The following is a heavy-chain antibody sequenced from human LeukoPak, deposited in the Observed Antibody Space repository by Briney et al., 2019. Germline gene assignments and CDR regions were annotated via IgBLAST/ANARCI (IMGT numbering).Heavy chain of an antibody. CDR1: GYTFTSYG. CDR2: IIPIFGTA. D-gene: IGHD1-1*01. Sequence: ASVKVSCKASGYTFTSYGISWVRQAPGQGLEWMGGIIPIFGTANYAQKFQGRVTITTDESTSTAYMELSSLRSEDTAVYYCARTGNWNDLVYWFDPWGQGTLVTVSS. V-gene: IGHV1-69*05. CDR3: ARTGNWNDLVYWFDP. J-gene: IGHJ5*02.